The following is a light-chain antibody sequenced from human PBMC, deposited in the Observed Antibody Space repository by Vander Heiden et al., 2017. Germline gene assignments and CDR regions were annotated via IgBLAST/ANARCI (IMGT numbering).Light chain of an antibody. CDR1: SSDIGAYNY. CDR3: SSYTTSITVI. J-gene: IGLJ2*01. CDR2: AAT. V-gene: IGLV2-14*01. Sequence: QSALTQPASVSGSPGQSITISCTGTSSDIGAYNYVSWYQQHPGKAPKLIIFAATRRPSGVSDCFSGSKSGTTASLIISGLQAEDEADYYCSSYTTSITVIFGGGTKLTVL.